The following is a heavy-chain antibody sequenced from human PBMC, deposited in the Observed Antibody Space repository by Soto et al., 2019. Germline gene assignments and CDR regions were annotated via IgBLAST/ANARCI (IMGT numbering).Heavy chain of an antibody. Sequence: GGSLRLSCAASGFTFSSYGMHWVRQAPGKGLEWVAVISYDGSNKYYADSVKGRFTISRDNSKNTLYLQMNSLRAEDTAVYYCAKDQIVVVPAARYMDVWGKGTTVTVSS. CDR2: ISYDGSNK. CDR3: AKDQIVVVPAARYMDV. J-gene: IGHJ6*03. V-gene: IGHV3-30*18. CDR1: GFTFSSYG. D-gene: IGHD2-2*01.